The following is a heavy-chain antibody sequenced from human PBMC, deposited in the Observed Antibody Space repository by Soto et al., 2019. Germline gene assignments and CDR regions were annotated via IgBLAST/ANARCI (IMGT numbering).Heavy chain of an antibody. CDR2: ITLNGDNT. CDR3: ARKLYSYAYGMAV. J-gene: IGHJ6*02. V-gene: IGHV3-23*01. D-gene: IGHD3-16*02. CDR1: GFTLSNYA. Sequence: EVQLLESGGGLVQPGGSLRLSCAASGFTLSNYAINWVRQAPGKGLEWVSGITLNGDNTYHADSVKGRFTVSRDNSKNTLYLEMNSLRVEDTAVYSCARKLYSYAYGMAVWGPGTTVIVSS.